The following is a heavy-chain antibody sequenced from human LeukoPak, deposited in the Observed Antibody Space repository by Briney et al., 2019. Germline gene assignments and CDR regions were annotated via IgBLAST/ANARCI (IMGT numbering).Heavy chain of an antibody. D-gene: IGHD3-10*02. CDR1: GFTFSGYW. Sequence: GGSLRLSCVASGFTFSGYWMHWVRQAPGMGLVWVSRLNSDGTTINYADSVKGRFTISRDNAKNAVYLQMSGLRDDDTALYFCVRGAGGPRNYVLDYWGQGALVSVSS. CDR2: LNSDGTTI. V-gene: IGHV3-74*01. J-gene: IGHJ4*02. CDR3: VRGAGGPRNYVLDY.